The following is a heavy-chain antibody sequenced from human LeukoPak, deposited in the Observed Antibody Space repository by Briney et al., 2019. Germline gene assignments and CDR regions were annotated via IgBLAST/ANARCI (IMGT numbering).Heavy chain of an antibody. CDR3: ARGGPYGDSDAFDI. CDR1: GFTFSSYS. Sequence: GGSLRPSCAASGFTFSSYSMNWVRQAPGKGLGWVSYISSSSSTIYYADSVKGRFTISRDNAKNSLYLQMNSLRAEDTAVYYCARGGPYGDSDAFDIWGQGTMVTVSS. D-gene: IGHD4-17*01. V-gene: IGHV3-48*01. J-gene: IGHJ3*02. CDR2: ISSSSSTI.